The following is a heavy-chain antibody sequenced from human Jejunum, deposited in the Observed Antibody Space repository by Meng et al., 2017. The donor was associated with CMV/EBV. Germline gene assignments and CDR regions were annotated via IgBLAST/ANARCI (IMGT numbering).Heavy chain of an antibody. V-gene: IGHV3-11*05. J-gene: IGHJ4*02. CDR1: GFTLSDNY. CDR3: ARIPAYSIGWYNHFDS. CDR2: ISNSGSDT. Sequence: VQSVGSGGNLVKPGGSLRLSCVASGFTLSDNYMSWIRQAPGKGLGWVSYISNSGSDTNYADSVKGRFTISRDNSKNSLYLQMNSLRAEDAAVYYCARIPAYSIGWYNHFDSWGQGTLVTVSS. D-gene: IGHD6-19*01.